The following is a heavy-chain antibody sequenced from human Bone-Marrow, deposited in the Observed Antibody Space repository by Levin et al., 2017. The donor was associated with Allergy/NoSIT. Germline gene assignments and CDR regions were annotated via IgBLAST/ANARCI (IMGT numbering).Heavy chain of an antibody. J-gene: IGHJ5*01. CDR2: IYYSGST. CDR3: ARQAVPAAMNGFDS. CDR1: GASISSFY. V-gene: IGHV4-59*08. D-gene: IGHD2-2*01. Sequence: SQTLSLTCTVSGASISSFYWSWIRQPPGKGLEWIGYIYYSGSTNYSPSLKSRVSMSADMSRNQVYLTMSAVTAADTAVYYCARQAVPAAMNGFDSWGQGTLVTVSS.